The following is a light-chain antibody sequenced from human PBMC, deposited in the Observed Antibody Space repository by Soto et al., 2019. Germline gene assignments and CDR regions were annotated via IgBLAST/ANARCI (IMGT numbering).Light chain of an antibody. CDR1: QSVSSSY. Sequence: EIVLTQSPATLSLSPGERATLSCRASQSVSSSYLAWYQQKPGQAPRLLIYGASSRATGIPDRFSGSGSGTDFTLTIRRLEPEDFAVYYCQQYGSSPPITFGQGTTGDIK. CDR3: QQYGSSPPIT. CDR2: GAS. J-gene: IGKJ1*01. V-gene: IGKV3-20*01.